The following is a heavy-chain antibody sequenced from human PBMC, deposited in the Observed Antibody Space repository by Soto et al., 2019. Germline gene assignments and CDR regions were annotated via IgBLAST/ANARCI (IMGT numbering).Heavy chain of an antibody. J-gene: IGHJ4*02. Sequence: QVQLVQSGAEVKKPGSSVKVSCKASGGIFSTYAISWLRQAPRQGLEWMGCIIPLFGTPNYAQRFQGRVTITADESTSTAYMELSRLRSEDTAVYYCARDRDDYGSGNYYNRIDFWGQGTLVTVSS. CDR2: IIPLFGTP. V-gene: IGHV1-69*01. CDR3: ARDRDDYGSGNYYNRIDF. CDR1: GGIFSTYA. D-gene: IGHD3-10*01.